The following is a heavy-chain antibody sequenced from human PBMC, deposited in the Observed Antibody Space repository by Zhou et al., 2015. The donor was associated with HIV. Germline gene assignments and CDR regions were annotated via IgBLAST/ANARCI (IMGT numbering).Heavy chain of an antibody. CDR3: ARGGELDYDFWSSYLDY. V-gene: IGHV3-30*19. CDR1: GFTFSDHG. J-gene: IGHJ4*02. CDR2: ISYDGSNQ. Sequence: QVQLEESGGGVVQPGGSLRLSCGVSGFTFSDHGMHWIRQGPGMGLEWVAVISYDGSNQYYADLVQGRFTISRDNSKNTLFLQMNSLRVEDTAVYYCARGGELDYDFWSSYLDYWGQGTLVTVSS. D-gene: IGHD3-3*01.